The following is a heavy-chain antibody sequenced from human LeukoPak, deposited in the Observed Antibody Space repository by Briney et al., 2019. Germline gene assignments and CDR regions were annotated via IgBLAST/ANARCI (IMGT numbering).Heavy chain of an antibody. J-gene: IGHJ4*02. CDR2: IKSKTDGGTT. CDR1: GFTFSNAW. CDR3: TTSIQLWLAFDY. D-gene: IGHD5-18*01. Sequence: GGSLRLSCAASGFTFSNAWMSWVRQAPGKGLEWVGRIKSKTDGGTTDYAAPVKGRFTISRDDSKNTLYLQMNSLKTEDTAVYYCTTSIQLWLAFDYWGQGTLVTVSS. V-gene: IGHV3-15*01.